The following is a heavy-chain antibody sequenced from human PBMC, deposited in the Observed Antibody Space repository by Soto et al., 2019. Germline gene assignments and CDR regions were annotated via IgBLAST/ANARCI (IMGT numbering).Heavy chain of an antibody. CDR1: GYTFTSYD. V-gene: IGHV1-8*01. CDR3: ANVIVLRFGDPSHLDDP. D-gene: IGHD5-12*01. Sequence: GASVKVSCKASGYTFTSYDINWVRQATGQGLEWMGWMNPNSGNTGYAQKFQGRVTMTRNTSISTAYMELSSLRSEDTAVYYCANVIVLRFGDPSHLDDPWGQGTPVTVSS. J-gene: IGHJ5*02. CDR2: MNPNSGNT.